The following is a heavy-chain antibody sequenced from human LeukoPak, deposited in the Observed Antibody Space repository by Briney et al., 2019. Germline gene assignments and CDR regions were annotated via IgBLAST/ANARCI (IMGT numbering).Heavy chain of an antibody. CDR1: GYSFTSYW. Sequence: GESLKISCRGSGYSFTSYWIGWVRQMPGKGLEWMGIIYPGDSDTRYSPSFQGQFTISADKSISTAYLQWSSLKASDTAMYYCARRAQQDAFDIWGQGTMVTVSS. J-gene: IGHJ3*02. V-gene: IGHV5-51*01. CDR3: ARRAQQDAFDI. CDR2: IYPGDSDT.